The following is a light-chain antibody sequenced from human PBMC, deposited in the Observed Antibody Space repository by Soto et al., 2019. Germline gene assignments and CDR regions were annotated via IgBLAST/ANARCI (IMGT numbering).Light chain of an antibody. V-gene: IGKV1-39*01. CDR3: QQSYNTPPLT. CDR1: QIIAKY. J-gene: IGKJ5*01. Sequence: DIPLTQSPSFLSASVGDRVTITCRASQIIAKYLNWYQHRPGKAPNILIYGASRLQSAVPSRFSGSGSGAVFTLTISSLQPEDSATYYCQQSYNTPPLTFGQGTRLEIK. CDR2: GAS.